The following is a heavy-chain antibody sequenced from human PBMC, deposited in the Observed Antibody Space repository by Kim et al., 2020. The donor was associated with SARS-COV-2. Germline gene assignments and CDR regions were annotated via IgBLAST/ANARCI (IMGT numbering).Heavy chain of an antibody. CDR2: ISYDGSNK. CDR3: AKDSSAYSGAFDI. V-gene: IGHV3-30*18. D-gene: IGHD3-22*01. J-gene: IGHJ3*02. Sequence: GGSLRLSCAASGFTFSSYGMHWVRQAPGKGLEWVAVISYDGSNKYYADSVKGRFTISRDNSKNTLYLQMNSLRAEDTAVYYCAKDSSAYSGAFDIWGQGT. CDR1: GFTFSSYG.